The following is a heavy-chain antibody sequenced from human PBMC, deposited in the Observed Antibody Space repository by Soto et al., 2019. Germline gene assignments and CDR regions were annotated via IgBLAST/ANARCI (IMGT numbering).Heavy chain of an antibody. D-gene: IGHD5-12*01. CDR2: IIPIFGTA. CDR1: GGTFSSYA. Sequence: SVKVSFNASGGTFSSYAISLVRQTPGQGLEWMGGIIPIFGTANYAQKFQGRVTITADESTSTAYMELSSLSSEDTAVYYCARERRWLQLAHLDYWGQGTLVTVS. CDR3: ARERRWLQLAHLDY. J-gene: IGHJ4*02. V-gene: IGHV1-69*01.